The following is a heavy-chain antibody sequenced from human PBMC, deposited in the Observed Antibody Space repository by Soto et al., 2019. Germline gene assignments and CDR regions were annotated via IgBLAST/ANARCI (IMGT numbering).Heavy chain of an antibody. J-gene: IGHJ5*02. D-gene: IGHD3-16*02. Sequence: PSETLSLTCTVSGGSISSGDYYWSWIRQPPGKGLEWIGYIYYSGSTYYNPSLKSRVTIPVDTSKNQFSLKLSSVTAADTAVYYCARRNDYVWGSYRFSFLGVEWFDPWGRGTLVTVSS. V-gene: IGHV4-30-4*01. CDR3: ARRNDYVWGSYRFSFLGVEWFDP. CDR1: GGSISSGDYY. CDR2: IYYSGST.